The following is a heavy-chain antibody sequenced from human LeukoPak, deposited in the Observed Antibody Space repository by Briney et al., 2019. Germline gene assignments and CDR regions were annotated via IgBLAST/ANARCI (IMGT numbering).Heavy chain of an antibody. CDR2: INQDGTEK. CDR1: GFTFTTYW. D-gene: IGHD4-17*01. J-gene: IGHJ4*02. V-gene: IGHV3-7*01. CDR3: ARLTTVTTKNPFDY. Sequence: GESLRLSCAASGFTFTTYWMSWVRQLPGKGLEWVANINQDGTEKYYVDSVKGRFTISRDNAKNSLDLQMNSLRAEDTAVYYCARLTTVTTKNPFDYWGQGTLVTVSS.